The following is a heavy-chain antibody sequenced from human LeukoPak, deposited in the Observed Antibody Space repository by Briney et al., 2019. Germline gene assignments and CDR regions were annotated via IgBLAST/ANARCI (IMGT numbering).Heavy chain of an antibody. V-gene: IGHV1-2*02. CDR3: ARRSRNGLDAFDI. CDR2: LDPNNGDT. Sequence: GASVKVSCKASAYTFTGYYLRWVRQAPGQGFQWMGWLDPNNGDTEYAQKFQGRVTMTRDRSISTAYMNLGRLTSDDTAVYYCARRSRNGLDAFDIWGQGTMVTVSS. J-gene: IGHJ3*02. CDR1: AYTFTGYY. D-gene: IGHD1-14*01.